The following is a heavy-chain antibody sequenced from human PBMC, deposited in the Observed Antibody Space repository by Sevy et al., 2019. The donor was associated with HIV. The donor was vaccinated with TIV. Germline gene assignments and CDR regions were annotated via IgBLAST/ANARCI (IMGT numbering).Heavy chain of an antibody. CDR1: GFTFSSYW. V-gene: IGHV3-7*01. Sequence: GGSLRLSCAASGFTFSSYWMSWVRQAPGKGLEWLATMKQDGSEKYYVDSVKGRFTISRDNAKHSLYLQMNSLRAEDTAVYYCVREGLGGFSYSLDCWGRGTLVTVSS. D-gene: IGHD5-18*01. CDR3: VREGLGGFSYSLDC. J-gene: IGHJ4*02. CDR2: MKQDGSEK.